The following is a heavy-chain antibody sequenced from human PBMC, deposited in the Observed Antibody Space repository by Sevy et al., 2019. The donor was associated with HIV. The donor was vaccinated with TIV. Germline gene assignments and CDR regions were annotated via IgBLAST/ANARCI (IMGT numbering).Heavy chain of an antibody. CDR2: IYYSGST. Sequence: SETLSLTCSVSGGSMNLYYWSWIRQPPGKRLEWIGFIYYSGSTNYNPSLKSRVTISVDTSENQFSLKLSSVTAADTAVYYCARVGFNWNDVDYWGQGTLVTVSS. CDR1: GGSMNLYY. D-gene: IGHD1-20*01. J-gene: IGHJ4*02. V-gene: IGHV4-59*01. CDR3: ARVGFNWNDVDY.